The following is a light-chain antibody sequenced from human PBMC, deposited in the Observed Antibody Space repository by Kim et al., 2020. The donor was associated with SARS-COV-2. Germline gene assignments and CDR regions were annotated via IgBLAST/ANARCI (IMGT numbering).Light chain of an antibody. Sequence: SYELTQPPSVSVSPGQTARITCFGDALPKQYAYWYQQKPGQAPVLVIYKDSERPSGIPERFSGSSSGTIVTLTITGVQAEDEADYYCQSADSSGSYVLFGGGTQLTVL. CDR1: ALPKQY. CDR3: QSADSSGSYVL. V-gene: IGLV3-25*03. CDR2: KDS. J-gene: IGLJ3*02.